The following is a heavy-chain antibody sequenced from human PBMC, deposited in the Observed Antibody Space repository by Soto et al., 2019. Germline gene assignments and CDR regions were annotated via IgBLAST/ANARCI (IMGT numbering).Heavy chain of an antibody. V-gene: IGHV1-8*01. J-gene: IGHJ6*02. CDR2: MNPNSGNT. CDR1: GYTFTSYD. D-gene: IGHD6-19*01. CDR3: AREAKQWLVVYYYYYYGMDV. Sequence: ASVKVSCKASGYTFTSYDINWVRQATGQGLEWMGWMNPNSGNTGYAQKFQGRVTMTRNTSISTAYMELGSLRSEDTAVYYCAREAKQWLVVYYYYYYGMDVWGQGTTVTVSS.